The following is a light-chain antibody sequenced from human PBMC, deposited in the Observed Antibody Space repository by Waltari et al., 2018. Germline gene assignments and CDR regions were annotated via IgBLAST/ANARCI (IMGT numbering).Light chain of an antibody. CDR2: GAS. J-gene: IGKJ1*01. Sequence: SCRASQSVGKSLAWYQQKPGQAPRLLIYGASGRATGIPDRFSGGGSGTDFSLTISRLEPEDFAAYHCQHYVSLPVTFGQGTKVENK. CDR3: QHYVSLPVT. V-gene: IGKV3-20*01. CDR1: QSVGKS.